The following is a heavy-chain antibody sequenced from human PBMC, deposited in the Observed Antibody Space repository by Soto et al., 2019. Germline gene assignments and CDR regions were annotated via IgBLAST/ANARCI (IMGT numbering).Heavy chain of an antibody. CDR2: FDPEDGET. CDR1: GYTLTELS. V-gene: IGHV1-24*01. D-gene: IGHD6-13*01. CDR3: ATVNPGIAAAGPHDAFDI. Sequence: GASVKVSCKVSGYTLTELSMHWVRQAPGKGLEWMGGFDPEDGETIHAQKFQGRVTMTEDTSTDTAYMELSSLRSEDTAVYYCATVNPGIAAAGPHDAFDIWGQGTMVTVSS. J-gene: IGHJ3*02.